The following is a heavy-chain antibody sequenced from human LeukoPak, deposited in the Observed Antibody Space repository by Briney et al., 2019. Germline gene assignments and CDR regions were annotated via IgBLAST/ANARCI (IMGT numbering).Heavy chain of an antibody. J-gene: IGHJ4*02. CDR1: GSSLSTSGVG. V-gene: IGHV2-5*02. D-gene: IGHD3-3*01. CDR3: AHASFGVVRG. Sequence: SGPTLMKPTQTLTLTCTFSGSSLSTSGVGVGWIRQPPGKALEWLAVIYWDDDKRYSPSLKSRLTITKDTSKNQVILIMTNMDPMDTATYFCAHASFGVVRGWGQGTLVTVSS. CDR2: IYWDDDK.